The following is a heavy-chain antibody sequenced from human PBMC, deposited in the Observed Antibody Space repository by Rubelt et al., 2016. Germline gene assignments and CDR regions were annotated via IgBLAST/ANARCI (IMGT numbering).Heavy chain of an antibody. CDR3: ARTAHGQLRFDP. D-gene: IGHD6-13*01. V-gene: IGHV1-2*02. J-gene: IGHJ5*02. CDR2: INPNSGGT. Sequence: RQAPGQGLEWMGWINPNSGGTNYAQKFQGRVTMTRDTSISTAYMELSSLRSEDTAVYHCARTAHGQLRFDPWGQGTLVTVSS.